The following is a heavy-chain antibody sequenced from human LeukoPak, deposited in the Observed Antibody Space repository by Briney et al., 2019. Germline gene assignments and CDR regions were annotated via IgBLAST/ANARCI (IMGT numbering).Heavy chain of an antibody. CDR3: ARGAAGYSYG. CDR1: GGSIRSSYYY. D-gene: IGHD5-18*01. CDR2: IYYSGST. V-gene: IGHV4-61*05. Sequence: SETLSLTCTVSGGSIRSSYYYWGWIRQPPGKGLEWIGHIYYSGSTNYDPSLKSRVTISIDTSKNQFSLRLSSVTAADTAVYYCARGAAGYSYGWGQGTLVTVSS. J-gene: IGHJ4*02.